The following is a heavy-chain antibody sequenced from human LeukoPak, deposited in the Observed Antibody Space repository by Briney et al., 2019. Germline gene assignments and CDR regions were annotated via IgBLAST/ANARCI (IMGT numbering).Heavy chain of an antibody. CDR3: ARGPAIFYYLDH. D-gene: IGHD3-3*02. CDR1: GGSISSGGYY. J-gene: IGHJ4*02. V-gene: IGHV4-31*03. CDR2: IYYSGST. Sequence: PSETLSLTCTVSGGSISSGGYYWSWIRQHPGKGLEWIGYIYYSGSTYYNPSLKSRVTISVDTSKNQFSLKLNSVTAADTAVYFCARGPAIFYYLDHWGQGALVIVSS.